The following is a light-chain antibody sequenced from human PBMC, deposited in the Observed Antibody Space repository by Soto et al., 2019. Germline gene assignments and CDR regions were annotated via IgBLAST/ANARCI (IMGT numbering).Light chain of an antibody. V-gene: IGKV2-30*01. CDR3: MRGTPWPYT. CDR2: KVS. CDR1: QSLAYSDGNTY. Sequence: DVVMTQSPLSLPVTLGQPASISCRSSQSLAYSDGNTYFNWFQQRPGQSPRRLIYKVSNRDSGVPVRFSGSGSGTDYTLTISRLQYFDVGVSYFMRGTPWPYTFGQGTNLEIK. J-gene: IGKJ2*01.